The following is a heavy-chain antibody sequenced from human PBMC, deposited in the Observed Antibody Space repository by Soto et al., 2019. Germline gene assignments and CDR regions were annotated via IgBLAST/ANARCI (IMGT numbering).Heavy chain of an antibody. CDR1: GYTFTGYY. J-gene: IGHJ4*02. CDR3: ARAYYYDSSRYFDY. V-gene: IGHV1-2*04. Sequence: ASVKVSCKASGYTFTGYYMHGVRQAPGQGLEWMGWINPNSGGTNCAQKFQGWVTMSRDTSISTAYMELSRLRSDDTAVYYCARAYYYDSSRYFDYWGQGTLVTVSS. D-gene: IGHD3-22*01. CDR2: INPNSGGT.